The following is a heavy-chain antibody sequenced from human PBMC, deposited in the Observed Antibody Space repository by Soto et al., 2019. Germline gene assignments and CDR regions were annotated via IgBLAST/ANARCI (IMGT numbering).Heavy chain of an antibody. CDR3: ARTMGNFWSGYYSYYYGMDV. V-gene: IGHV4-34*01. Sequence: AEMLCLTCAVYGGYFSVYYWSWIRQPPGKGPESIGEINHSGSTNYNPSLKSRVTISVDTSKNQFSLKLSSVTAADTAVYYCARTMGNFWSGYYSYYYGMDVWGQGTTVTVSS. D-gene: IGHD3-3*01. CDR1: GGYFSVYY. CDR2: INHSGST. J-gene: IGHJ6*02.